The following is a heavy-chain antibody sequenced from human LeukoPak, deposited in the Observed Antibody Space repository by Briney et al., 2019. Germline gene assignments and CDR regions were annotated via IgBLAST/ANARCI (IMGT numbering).Heavy chain of an antibody. Sequence: GGSLRLSCAASGFSFNNYSMHWVRQAPGKGLEWVATISHGGSNKYYADSVKGRFTIPGDNSKNTLYLQMSSLRAEDTAVYYCARDRTDGLRYSWGLDVWGKGTTVTVSS. CDR2: ISHGGSNK. J-gene: IGHJ6*04. CDR3: ARDRTDGLRYSWGLDV. V-gene: IGHV3-30*03. D-gene: IGHD3-9*01. CDR1: GFSFNNYS.